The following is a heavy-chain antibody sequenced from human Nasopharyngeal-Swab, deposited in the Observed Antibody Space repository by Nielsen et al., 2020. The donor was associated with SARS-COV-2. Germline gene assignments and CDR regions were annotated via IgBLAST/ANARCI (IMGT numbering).Heavy chain of an antibody. J-gene: IGHJ6*02. CDR3: ASSLGYCGGGSCYNYGMDV. CDR1: GGSISSYY. D-gene: IGHD2-15*01. CDR2: IYYSGST. V-gene: IGHV4-59*01. Sequence: SETLSLTCTVSGGSISSYYWSWIRQPPGKGLEWIGYIYYSGSTNYNPSLKSRVTISVDTSKNQFSLKLSSVTAADTAVYYCASSLGYCGGGSCYNYGMDVWGQGTTVTVSS.